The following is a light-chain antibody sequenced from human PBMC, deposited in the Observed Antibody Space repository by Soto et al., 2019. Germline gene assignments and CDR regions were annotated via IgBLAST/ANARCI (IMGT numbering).Light chain of an antibody. CDR2: DAS. V-gene: IGKV3-11*01. J-gene: IGKJ1*01. CDR3: HHRSNWPPTWT. CDR1: QSVSSAN. Sequence: EIALTQSPGTLSLSPGERATLSCRAGQSVSSANFAWYQQKPGQSPRLLIFDASNRATGVPARFSGSGSGTDFTLTISSLEPEDFAVYYCHHRSNWPPTWTFGQGTKVDIK.